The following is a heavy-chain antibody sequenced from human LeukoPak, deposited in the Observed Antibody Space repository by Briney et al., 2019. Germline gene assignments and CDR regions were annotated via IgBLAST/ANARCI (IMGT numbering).Heavy chain of an antibody. Sequence: PGGSLRLSCAASGFTFSNYGMHWVRQAPGKGLEWVAVIWNDGGNTYHSDSVKGRFTISRDNAKNSLYLQMNSLRAEDTALYYCARADYYDSSGYYGGEVDYWGQGTLVTVSS. J-gene: IGHJ4*02. V-gene: IGHV3-33*01. CDR3: ARADYYDSSGYYGGEVDY. D-gene: IGHD3-22*01. CDR2: IWNDGGNT. CDR1: GFTFSNYG.